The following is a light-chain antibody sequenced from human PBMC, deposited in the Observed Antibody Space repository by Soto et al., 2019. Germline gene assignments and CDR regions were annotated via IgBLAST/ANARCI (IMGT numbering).Light chain of an antibody. CDR3: QHYNSYSEA. V-gene: IGKV1-5*03. CDR2: KAS. Sequence: DIPMTQSPSTLSGSVGDRVTITCRASQTISSWLAWYQQKPGKAPKLLIYKASTLKSGVPPRFSGSGSGTEFTLTISSLQPDDFATYYCQHYNSYSEAFGQGTKVDIK. CDR1: QTISSW. J-gene: IGKJ1*01.